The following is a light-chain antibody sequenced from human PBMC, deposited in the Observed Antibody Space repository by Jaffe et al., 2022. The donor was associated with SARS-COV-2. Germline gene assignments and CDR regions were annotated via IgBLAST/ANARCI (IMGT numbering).Light chain of an antibody. CDR2: DAS. V-gene: IGKV3-11*01. CDR3: QQRSNWPWT. Sequence: EIVLTQSPVTLSLSPGERATLSCRASQSVSSYLAWYQQKPGQAPRLLIYDASNRATGIPARFSGSGSGTDFTLTISSLAPEDFAVYYCQQRSNWPWTFGQGTKVEIK. CDR1: QSVSSY. J-gene: IGKJ1*01.